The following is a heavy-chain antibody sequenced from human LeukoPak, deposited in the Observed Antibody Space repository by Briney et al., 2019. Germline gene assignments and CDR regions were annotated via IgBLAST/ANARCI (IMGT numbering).Heavy chain of an antibody. Sequence: GGSLRLSCSASGFTFSNCPMHWARQAPGKGLEYISAISSNGGDTYYADSVKGRFSISRDNSENTLYLQMSSLRTEDTAVYYCVKYSGFDYFFDYWGQGTLVTVSS. CDR1: GFTFSNCP. CDR3: VKYSGFDYFFDY. V-gene: IGHV3-64D*06. CDR2: ISSNGGDT. D-gene: IGHD5-12*01. J-gene: IGHJ4*02.